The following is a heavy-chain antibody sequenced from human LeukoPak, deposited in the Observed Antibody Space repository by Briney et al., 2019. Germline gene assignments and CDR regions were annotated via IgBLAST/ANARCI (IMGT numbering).Heavy chain of an antibody. D-gene: IGHD2-2*01. V-gene: IGHV3-74*01. J-gene: IGHJ6*02. CDR3: ARGLDVVVPAAIMIGARGPYYYYGMDV. CDR2: INNDGSST. Sequence: GGSLRLSCAASGFTFSNYWIHWVRQAPGKGLVWVSRINNDGSSTSYADSVKGRFTISRDNAKNTLYLQMNSLRAEDTAVYYCARGLDVVVPAAIMIGARGPYYYYGMDVWGQGTTVTVSS. CDR1: GFTFSNYW.